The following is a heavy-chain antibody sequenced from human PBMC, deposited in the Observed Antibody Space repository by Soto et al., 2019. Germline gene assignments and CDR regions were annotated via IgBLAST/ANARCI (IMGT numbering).Heavy chain of an antibody. CDR3: ARLYHYYDSSGYYYVEYYFDF. CDR2: TYPGDSDT. Sequence: GESLKISCKGSGYSFTSYWIGWVRQMPGKGLEWMGITYPGDSDTRYSPSFQGQVTISADKSISTAYLQWSSLKASDTAMYYCARLYHYYDSSGYYYVEYYFDFWGQGALVTVSS. V-gene: IGHV5-51*01. J-gene: IGHJ4*02. CDR1: GYSFTSYW. D-gene: IGHD3-22*01.